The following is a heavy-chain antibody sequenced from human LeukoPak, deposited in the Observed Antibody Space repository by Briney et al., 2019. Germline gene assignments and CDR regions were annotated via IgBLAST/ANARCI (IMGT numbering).Heavy chain of an antibody. CDR2: IAADGGVK. V-gene: IGHV3-30*03. CDR1: TFTFNNHG. Sequence: GGSLRLSCVTSTFTFNNHGMHWVRQAPGKGLEWVAVIAADGGVKHYANSVKGRFILYRDDSKNTVYLQMNNVIVEDTAVYYCAREATWGQWYFDHWGQGTPVTVSS. J-gene: IGHJ4*02. D-gene: IGHD6-19*01. CDR3: AREATWGQWYFDH.